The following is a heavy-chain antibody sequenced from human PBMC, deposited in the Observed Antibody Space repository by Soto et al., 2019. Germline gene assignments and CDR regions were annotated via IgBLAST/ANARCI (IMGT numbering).Heavy chain of an antibody. J-gene: IGHJ6*02. Sequence: QVQLVQSGAEVKKPGASVKVSCKASGYTFTSYAMHWVRQAPGQRLEWMGWINAGNGNTKYSQKFQGRVTITRDTSASTAYMELSSLRSEDTAVYYCARGLDTMIVAYGMDVWGQGTTVTVSS. D-gene: IGHD3-22*01. V-gene: IGHV1-3*01. CDR1: GYTFTSYA. CDR3: ARGLDTMIVAYGMDV. CDR2: INAGNGNT.